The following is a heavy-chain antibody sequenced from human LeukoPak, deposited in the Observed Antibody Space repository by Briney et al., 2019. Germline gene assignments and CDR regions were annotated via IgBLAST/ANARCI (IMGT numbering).Heavy chain of an antibody. V-gene: IGHV1-24*01. D-gene: IGHD3-22*01. Sequence: EASVKVSCKVSGYTLTELSMHWVRQAPGKGLEWMGGFDPEDGETIYAQKFQGRVTMTEDTSTDTACMELSSLRSEDTAVYYCATADYYDSRGRFDYWGQGTLVTVSS. CDR2: FDPEDGET. CDR1: GYTLTELS. CDR3: ATADYYDSRGRFDY. J-gene: IGHJ4*02.